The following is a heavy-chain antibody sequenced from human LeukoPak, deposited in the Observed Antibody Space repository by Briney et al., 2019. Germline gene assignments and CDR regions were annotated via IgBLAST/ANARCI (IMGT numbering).Heavy chain of an antibody. Sequence: PGGSLRLSCAASGFTFSSYATSWVRQAPGKGLEWVSAISGSGGSTYYADSVKGRFTISRDNSKNTLYLQMNSLRAEDTAVYYCAKGSLDTAMVILDYWGQGTLVTVSS. CDR1: GFTFSSYA. CDR3: AKGSLDTAMVILDY. CDR2: ISGSGGST. V-gene: IGHV3-23*01. J-gene: IGHJ4*02. D-gene: IGHD5-18*01.